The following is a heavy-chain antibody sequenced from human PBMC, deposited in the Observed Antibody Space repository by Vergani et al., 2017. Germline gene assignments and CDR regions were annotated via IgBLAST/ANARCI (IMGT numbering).Heavy chain of an antibody. V-gene: IGHV5-51*01. D-gene: IGHD2-15*01. J-gene: IGHJ3*02. CDR1: GYSFTSYW. CDR3: TTDNQQSSLGHCSVTNCYGGVFDI. CDR2: IYPGDSDT. Sequence: EVQLVQSGAEVKKPGESLKISCKGSGYSFTSYWIGWVRQMPGRGLEWMGIIYPGDSDTRYSPSFQGQVTISADKSISTAYLQWSSLKASDTAMYYCTTDNQQSSLGHCSVTNCYGGVFDIWGQGTVVTVSS.